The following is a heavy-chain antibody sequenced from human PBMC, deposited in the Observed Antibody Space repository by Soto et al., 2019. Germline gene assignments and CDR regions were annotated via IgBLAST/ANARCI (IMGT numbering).Heavy chain of an antibody. Sequence: GESLKISCKGSGYSFTSYWISWVRQMPGKGLEWMGRIDPSDSYTNYSPSFQGHVTISADKSISTAYLQWSSLKASDTAMYYCARPHYDFWSGYADYYYGMDVWGQGTTVTV. J-gene: IGHJ6*02. CDR2: IDPSDSYT. V-gene: IGHV5-10-1*01. D-gene: IGHD3-3*01. CDR3: ARPHYDFWSGYADYYYGMDV. CDR1: GYSFTSYW.